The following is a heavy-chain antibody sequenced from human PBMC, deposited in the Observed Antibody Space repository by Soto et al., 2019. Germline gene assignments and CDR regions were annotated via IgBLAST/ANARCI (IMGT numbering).Heavy chain of an antibody. J-gene: IGHJ4*02. CDR3: ASSPMVRGVIPLDY. Sequence: QVQLVESGGGVVQPGRSLRLSCAASGFTFSSYAMHWVRQAPGKGLEWVAVISYDGSNKYYADSVKGRFTISRDNSKNTLYLRMNSLRAEDTAVYYCASSPMVRGVIPLDYWGQGTLVTVSS. CDR1: GFTFSSYA. D-gene: IGHD3-10*01. V-gene: IGHV3-30-3*01. CDR2: ISYDGSNK.